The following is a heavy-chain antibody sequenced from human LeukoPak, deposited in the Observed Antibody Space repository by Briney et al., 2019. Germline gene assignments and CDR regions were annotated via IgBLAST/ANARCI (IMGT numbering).Heavy chain of an antibody. J-gene: IGHJ4*02. V-gene: IGHV4-59*01. D-gene: IGHD4-23*01. Sequence: PSETLSLTCTASGCSISSYYWSWIRQPPGKGLEWIGYIYYSGSTNYNPSLKSRVTISVDTSKNQFSLRLTSVTAADTAVYYCARAADYGGNSGFDYWGQGTLVTVSS. CDR3: ARAADYGGNSGFDY. CDR1: GCSISSYY. CDR2: IYYSGST.